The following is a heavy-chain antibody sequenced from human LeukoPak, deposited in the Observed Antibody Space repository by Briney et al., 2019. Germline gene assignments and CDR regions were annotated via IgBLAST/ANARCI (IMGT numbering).Heavy chain of an antibody. Sequence: GASVKVSCKASGSSFMSSAVRWVRQARGQRLEWIGWIVVGSGATNYAQKFLERVTITRDMSTSTVFMELSSLRSEDTALYYCAAEKRLYCSGGACYPDAVDIWGEGTMGTVSS. CDR3: AAEKRLYCSGGACYPDAVDI. CDR1: GSSFMSSA. CDR2: IVVGSGAT. J-gene: IGHJ3*02. D-gene: IGHD2-15*01. V-gene: IGHV1-58*01.